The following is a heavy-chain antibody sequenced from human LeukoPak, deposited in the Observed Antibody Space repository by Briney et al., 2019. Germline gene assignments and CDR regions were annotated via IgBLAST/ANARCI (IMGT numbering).Heavy chain of an antibody. Sequence: PSETLSLTCTVSGGSISSSSYYWGWIRQPPGKGLEWIGSIYYSGSTYYNPSLKSRVTISVDTSKNQFSLKLSSVTAADTAVYYCARLHRLALNSNPGPKNDYWGQGTLVTVSS. CDR3: ARLHRLALNSNPGPKNDY. CDR1: GGSISSSSYY. J-gene: IGHJ4*02. V-gene: IGHV4-39*01. D-gene: IGHD4-11*01. CDR2: IYYSGST.